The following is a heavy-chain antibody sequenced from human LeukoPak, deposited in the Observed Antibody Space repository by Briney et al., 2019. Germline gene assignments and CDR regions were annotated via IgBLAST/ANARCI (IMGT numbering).Heavy chain of an antibody. Sequence: ESGPELVKPSETLSLTCTVSGGSISSRYSWGWIRQTPGKGLQWIATIYYDGRTYYHPSLKSRVTISVDTSKNHFSLKLSSVTAADTAVYYCATTKLGVTFGDYWGQGTLVTVSS. CDR2: IYYDGRT. CDR1: GGSISSRYS. V-gene: IGHV4-39*02. D-gene: IGHD3/OR15-3a*01. J-gene: IGHJ4*02. CDR3: ATTKLGVTFGDY.